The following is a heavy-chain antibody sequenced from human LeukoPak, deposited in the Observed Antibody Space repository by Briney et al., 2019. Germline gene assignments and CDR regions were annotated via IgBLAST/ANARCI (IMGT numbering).Heavy chain of an antibody. Sequence: GGSLRLSCAASGFTFSSYWMSWVRQAPGKGLEWVANIKQDGSEKYYVDSVKGRFTISRDNAKNSLYLQMNSLRAEDTAVYYCARDEVPLVYYGMDVWGQGTTVTVSS. V-gene: IGHV3-7*01. D-gene: IGHD6-13*01. J-gene: IGHJ6*02. CDR3: ARDEVPLVYYGMDV. CDR1: GFTFSSYW. CDR2: IKQDGSEK.